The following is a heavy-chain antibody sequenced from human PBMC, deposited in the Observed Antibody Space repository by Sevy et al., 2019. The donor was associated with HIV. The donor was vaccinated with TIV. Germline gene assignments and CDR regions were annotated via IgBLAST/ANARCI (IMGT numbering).Heavy chain of an antibody. J-gene: IGHJ3*02. CDR1: GFTFSSYW. V-gene: IGHV3-7*01. Sequence: GGSLRLSCAASGFTFSSYWMSWVRQAPGKGLEWVANIKQDGSEKYYVESVKGRFTISTDKAKNSLYLQMNSLRAEDTAVSYCARERGISFIVGATTGAFDIWGQGTMVTVSS. D-gene: IGHD1-26*01. CDR3: ARERGISFIVGATTGAFDI. CDR2: IKQDGSEK.